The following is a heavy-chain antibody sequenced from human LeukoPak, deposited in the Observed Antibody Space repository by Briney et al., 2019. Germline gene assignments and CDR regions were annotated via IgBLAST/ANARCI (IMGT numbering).Heavy chain of an antibody. V-gene: IGHV4-59*01. CDR1: GGSISGYY. Sequence: PSETLSLTCTVSGGSISGYYWSWIRQPPGKGLEWIGYIYNSGTTKYNPSLKSRVTISVDTSKNQLSLKLNSVTAADTAVYYCARDSGGPYDSSGFDYWGQGTLVTVSS. CDR3: ARDSGGPYDSSGFDY. D-gene: IGHD3-22*01. CDR2: IYNSGTT. J-gene: IGHJ4*02.